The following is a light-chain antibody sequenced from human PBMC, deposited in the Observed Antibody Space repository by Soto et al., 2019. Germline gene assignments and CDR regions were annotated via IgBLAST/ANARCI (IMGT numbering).Light chain of an antibody. CDR3: SSYTSSSTLVV. Sequence: QSALTQPPSASGSPGQSVTISCTGSGSDVGFYNYVSWYQQHPGKVPKLMIYEVSKRPSGVPDRFSGSKSGNTASLTVSGLQAEDEADYFCSSYTSSSTLVVFGGGTKLTVL. CDR1: GSDVGFYNY. V-gene: IGLV2-8*01. CDR2: EVS. J-gene: IGLJ2*01.